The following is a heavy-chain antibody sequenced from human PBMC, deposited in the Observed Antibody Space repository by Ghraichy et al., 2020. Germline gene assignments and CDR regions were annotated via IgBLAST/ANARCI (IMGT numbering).Heavy chain of an antibody. V-gene: IGHV4-59*01. CDR2: IYYSGNT. D-gene: IGHD6-13*01. Sequence: SETLSLTCTVSGGSISSYYWSWIRQPPGKGLEWIGYIYYSGNTNYNPSLKSRVTISVDTSKNQFSLKLSSVTAADTAVYYCARTFSSSWYEYAFDIWGQGTMVTVSS. CDR1: GGSISSYY. CDR3: ARTFSSSWYEYAFDI. J-gene: IGHJ3*02.